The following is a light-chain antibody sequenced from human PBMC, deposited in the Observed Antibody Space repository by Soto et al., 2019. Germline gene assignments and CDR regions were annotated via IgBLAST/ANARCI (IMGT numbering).Light chain of an antibody. CDR3: QQYGDSPYT. V-gene: IGKV3-20*01. J-gene: IGKJ2*01. Sequence: EFVVTQSPGTLSLSLGERATLSCRTSQSVRSRYLAWYQQKPVQAPTLLIYDASSWPGGIPDRFIGSGSGTDFTLTISRLEPEDFAVYYCQQYGDSPYTFGQGTKLEIK. CDR1: QSVRSRY. CDR2: DAS.